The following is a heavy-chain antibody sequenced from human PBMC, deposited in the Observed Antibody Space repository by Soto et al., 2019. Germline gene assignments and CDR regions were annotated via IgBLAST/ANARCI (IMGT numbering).Heavy chain of an antibody. CDR1: GFTLRNYN. D-gene: IGHD3-3*01. V-gene: IGHV3-48*01. J-gene: IGHJ4*02. Sequence: GGSLRLSCAASGFTLRNYNMNWVRQAPGKGLEWVSHISIGGTTIDYADSVKGRFTISRDNSKNTLYLQMNSLRAEDTAVYYCAREIERLLGYWGQGTLVTVSS. CDR3: AREIERLLGY. CDR2: ISIGGTTI.